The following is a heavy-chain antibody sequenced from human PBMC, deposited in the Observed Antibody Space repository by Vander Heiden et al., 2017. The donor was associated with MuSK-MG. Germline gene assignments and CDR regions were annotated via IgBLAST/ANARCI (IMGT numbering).Heavy chain of an antibody. CDR1: GFTFRSYW. J-gene: IGHJ6*02. CDR2: IKQDGSEK. V-gene: IGHV3-7*03. CDR3: ARNGGRLVMGVTNPYGMDV. Sequence: EVQLVESGGGLVQPGGSLRLSCAASGFTFRSYWMSWVRQAPGKGLEWVASIKQDGSEKYYVDSVKGRFTISRDNAKNSLYLQMNTLRAEDTAVYYCARNGGRLVMGVTNPYGMDVWGQGTTVTVSS. D-gene: IGHD2-15*01.